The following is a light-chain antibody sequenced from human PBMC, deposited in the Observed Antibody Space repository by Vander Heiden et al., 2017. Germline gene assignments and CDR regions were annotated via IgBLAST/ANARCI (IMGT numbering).Light chain of an antibody. Sequence: QSVLTQPPSVSGAPGQRVTISCTGSSSNIGAGYDVHWYQQLPGTAPKLLIYGTSNRPSGVPDRFSGSKSGTSASLAITGLQAEDEADYDCQSYDSSLSGWVFGGGTKLTVL. CDR2: GTS. J-gene: IGLJ3*02. CDR1: SSNIGAGYD. CDR3: QSYDSSLSGWV. V-gene: IGLV1-40*01.